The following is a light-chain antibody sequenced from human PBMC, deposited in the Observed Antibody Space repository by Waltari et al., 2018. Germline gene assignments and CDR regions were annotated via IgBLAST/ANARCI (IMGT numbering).Light chain of an antibody. J-gene: IGKJ1*01. CDR3: LQDYNYPWT. CDR2: AAS. V-gene: IGKV1-6*01. Sequence: AIQMTQSPSSLSASVGDRGPITCRASQGIRYDLGWYQQKPGKAPKLLIFAASTLQSGVPSRFSGSGSGTDFTLTISSLQPEDFATYYCLQDYNYPWTFGQGTKVEIK. CDR1: QGIRYD.